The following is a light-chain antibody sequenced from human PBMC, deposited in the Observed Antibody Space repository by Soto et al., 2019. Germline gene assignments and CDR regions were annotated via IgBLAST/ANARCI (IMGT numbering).Light chain of an antibody. CDR2: GNT. Sequence: QSVLTQPPSASGAPGQRVTISCSGSSSNIGAGYDVHWYQQLPATAPRLLIYGNTNRPSGVPDRFSGSKSGTSASLAITGLQAEDEADYYCQSYDSTLSGYVFGTGTKLTVL. J-gene: IGLJ1*01. CDR1: SSNIGAGYD. CDR3: QSYDSTLSGYV. V-gene: IGLV1-40*01.